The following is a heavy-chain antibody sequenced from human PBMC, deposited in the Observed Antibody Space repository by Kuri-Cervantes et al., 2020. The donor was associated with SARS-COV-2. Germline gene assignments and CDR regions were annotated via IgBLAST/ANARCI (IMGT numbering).Heavy chain of an antibody. V-gene: IGHV4-38-2*01. D-gene: IGHD5-12*01. CDR2: IYHSGST. Sequence: ESLKISCAVSGYSISSGYYWGWIRQPPGKGLEWIGSIYHSGSTYYNPSLKSRVTISVDTSKNQFSLKLSSVTAADTAVYYCARVAGIVATTYFDYWGQGTLVTVSS. CDR1: GYSISSGYY. J-gene: IGHJ4*02. CDR3: ARVAGIVATTYFDY.